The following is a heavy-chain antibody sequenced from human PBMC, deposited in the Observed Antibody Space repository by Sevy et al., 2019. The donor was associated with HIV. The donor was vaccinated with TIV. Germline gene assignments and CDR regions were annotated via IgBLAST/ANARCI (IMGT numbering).Heavy chain of an antibody. CDR3: ATGAGVSKSDF. D-gene: IGHD3-10*01. CDR1: GASISTYV. CDR2: FFYTGNP. V-gene: IGHV4-59*12. J-gene: IGHJ4*02. Sequence: SETLSLTCTVSGASISTYVWTWIRQPPGKGLEWVGYFFYTGNPNYNPSLSSRVSIFGDTSTNQFSLTLSSVTAADTAVYYCATGAGVSKSDFWGQGTLVTVSS.